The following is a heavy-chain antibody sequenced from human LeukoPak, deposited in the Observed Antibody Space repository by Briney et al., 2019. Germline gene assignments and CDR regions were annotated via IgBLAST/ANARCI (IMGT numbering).Heavy chain of an antibody. CDR2: INPSGGGT. CDR3: AREHRYCSSTSCYPNWFDP. Sequence: GASVKVSCKASGYTFTSYYMHWVRQAPGQGLEWMGIINPSGGGTSYAQKFQDRVTMTRDTSTSTVYMELSSLRSEDTAVYYCAREHRYCSSTSCYPNWFDPWGQGTLVTVSS. V-gene: IGHV1-46*01. CDR1: GYTFTSYY. J-gene: IGHJ5*02. D-gene: IGHD2-2*01.